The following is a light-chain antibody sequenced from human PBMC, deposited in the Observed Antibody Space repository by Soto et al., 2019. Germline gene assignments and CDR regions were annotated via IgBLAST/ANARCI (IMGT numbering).Light chain of an antibody. CDR3: QQYKSSSHT. V-gene: IGKV1-5*03. Sequence: DIQMTQSPSTLSASVGDRVTITCRASRSISSWLAWYQQKPGEAPNLLIYKASSLESGVPSRFSGSGSGTEFTLTISSLQPDDFATYYCQQYKSSSHTFGQGTKLEI. J-gene: IGKJ2*01. CDR2: KAS. CDR1: RSISSW.